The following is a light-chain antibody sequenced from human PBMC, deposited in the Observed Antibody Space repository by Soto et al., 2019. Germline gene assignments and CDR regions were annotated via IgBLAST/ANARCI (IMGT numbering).Light chain of an antibody. CDR3: GTWDTSLGAVV. J-gene: IGLJ2*01. CDR1: SSNIGNNF. Sequence: QSVLTQPPSVSAAPGQTVTISCSGSSSNIGNNFASWYQQLPGTAPKLLIYDNNKRPSGIPGRFSGSKSGTSATLGITGLQTGDEADYFCGTWDTSLGAVVFGGGTKVTVL. V-gene: IGLV1-51*01. CDR2: DNN.